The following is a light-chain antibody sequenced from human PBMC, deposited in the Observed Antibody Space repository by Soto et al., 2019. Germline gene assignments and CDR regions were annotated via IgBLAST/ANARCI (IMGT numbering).Light chain of an antibody. CDR3: QQYGSSPPWT. CDR2: GAS. J-gene: IGKJ1*01. V-gene: IGKV3-20*01. Sequence: EIVLTQSPGTLSLSPGERATLSCRASQSVSSSYLAWYQQKPGQAPRLLIYGASSRATGIPDRLSGSGSGTDLTLTISSLEPEDFAVYYCQQYGSSPPWTFGQGTKVEIK. CDR1: QSVSSSY.